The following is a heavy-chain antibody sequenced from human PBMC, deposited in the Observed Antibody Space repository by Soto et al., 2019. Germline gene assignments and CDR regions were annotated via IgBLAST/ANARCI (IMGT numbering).Heavy chain of an antibody. D-gene: IGHD6-19*01. V-gene: IGHV4-34*01. Sequence: SSTLSLTCAVYVGSFNDYFWEWFRQPPGRGLEWIGEIHHSGKIHYNPSLKSRLSISVDTSKNQFSLRLRSVTVADTAVCYCARQPVSGAGKFFFYFYGMDVWGQGTTVTVSS. J-gene: IGHJ6*02. CDR3: ARQPVSGAGKFFFYFYGMDV. CDR2: IHHSGKI. CDR1: VGSFNDYF.